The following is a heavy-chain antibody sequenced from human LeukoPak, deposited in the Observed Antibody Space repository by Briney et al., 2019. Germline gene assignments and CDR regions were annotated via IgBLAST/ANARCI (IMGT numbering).Heavy chain of an antibody. V-gene: IGHV3-49*04. J-gene: IGHJ5*02. Sequence: GGSLRLSCTASGFTFGDYAMSWVRQAPGMGLEWVGFIRSKAYGGTTEYAASVKGRFTISRDDSKSIAYLQMNSLKTEDTAVYYCTSSYSSSWENWFDPWGQGTLVTVSS. D-gene: IGHD6-13*01. CDR1: GFTFGDYA. CDR2: IRSKAYGGTT. CDR3: TSSYSSSWENWFDP.